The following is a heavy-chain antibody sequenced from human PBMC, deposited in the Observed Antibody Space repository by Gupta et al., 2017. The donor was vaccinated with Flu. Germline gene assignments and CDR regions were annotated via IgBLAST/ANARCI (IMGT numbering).Heavy chain of an antibody. CDR1: GFTFSSYG. Sequence: QVQLVESGGGVVQPGRSLRLSCAASGFTFSSYGMHWVRQAPGKGLEWVAVIWYDGSNKYYADSVKGRFTISRDNSKNTLYLQMNSLRAEDTAVYYCARDDRTYYYDSSGNDYWGQGTLVTVSS. D-gene: IGHD3-22*01. CDR3: ARDDRTYYYDSSGNDY. CDR2: IWYDGSNK. V-gene: IGHV3-33*01. J-gene: IGHJ4*02.